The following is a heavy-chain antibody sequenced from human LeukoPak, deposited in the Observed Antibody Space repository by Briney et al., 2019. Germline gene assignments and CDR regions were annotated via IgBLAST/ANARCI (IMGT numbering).Heavy chain of an antibody. D-gene: IGHD4-17*01. CDR3: ARLYGDHGDS. CDR2: ISRSGDNT. V-gene: IGHV3-23*01. Sequence: GGSLRLYCAASGFTFSSYTISWVRQAPGKGLEWVSAISRSGDNTYYADSVEGRFTISRDNSKNTLYLQMNSLRAEDTAVFYCARLYGDHGDSWGQGTLVTVSS. CDR1: GFTFSSYT. J-gene: IGHJ4*02.